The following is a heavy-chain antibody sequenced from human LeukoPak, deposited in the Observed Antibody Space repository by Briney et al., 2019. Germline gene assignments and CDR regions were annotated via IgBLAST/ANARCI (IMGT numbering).Heavy chain of an antibody. CDR2: IYYTETA. V-gene: IGHV4-39*07. D-gene: IGHD2-15*01. CDR1: GGSISTSGYS. CDR3: ARDCPAYCNGGSCYYYYYMDV. J-gene: IGHJ6*03. Sequence: SETLSLTCTVSGGSISTSGYSWGWVRQPPGKGLEWIGRIYYTETAYYNPSLKSRVTISVDTSRNHFSLNLSSVTAADTAVYYCARDCPAYCNGGSCYYYYYMDVWGKGTTVTVSS.